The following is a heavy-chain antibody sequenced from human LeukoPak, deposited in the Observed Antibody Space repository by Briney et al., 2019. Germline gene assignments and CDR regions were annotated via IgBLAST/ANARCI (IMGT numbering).Heavy chain of an antibody. V-gene: IGHV1-2*02. CDR1: GYTFTDYY. D-gene: IGHD2-15*01. CDR2: INPNGGGT. CDR3: ARSMSGGLGFFQS. Sequence: ASVKVSCKASGYTFTDYYMHWVRQAPGQGLEWMGWINPNGGGTNYAQNFQGRATMTRDTSIRTAYMELSSLRSDDTAVYYCARSMSGGLGFFQSWGQGTLVAVFS. J-gene: IGHJ1*01.